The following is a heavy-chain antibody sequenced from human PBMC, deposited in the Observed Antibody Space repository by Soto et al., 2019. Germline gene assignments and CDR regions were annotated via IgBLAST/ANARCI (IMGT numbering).Heavy chain of an antibody. D-gene: IGHD6-13*01. CDR3: AKGGYSTSWYEYNWFDP. CDR1: GYSFTNYW. Sequence: PGESLKISCKGSGYSFTNYWIGWVRQMPGKGLEWMGIIYPGDSDTRYSPSFQGQVTLSVDKSISTAYLHWSSLKASDTATYYCAKGGYSTSWYEYNWFDPWGQGTLVTVS. J-gene: IGHJ5*02. V-gene: IGHV5-51*01. CDR2: IYPGDSDT.